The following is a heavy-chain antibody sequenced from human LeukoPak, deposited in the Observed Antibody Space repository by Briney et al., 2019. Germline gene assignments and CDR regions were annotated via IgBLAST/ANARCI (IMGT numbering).Heavy chain of an antibody. V-gene: IGHV3-48*04. Sequence: PGGSLRLSCAASGFTFSSYSMNWVRQAPGKGLEWVSYISSSSSTIYYADSVKGRFTISRDNAKNSLYLQMNSLRAEDTAVYYCARYSGSYLSGLYYYGMDVWGQGTTVTVSS. CDR2: ISSSSSTI. CDR1: GFTFSSYS. J-gene: IGHJ6*02. D-gene: IGHD1-26*01. CDR3: ARYSGSYLSGLYYYGMDV.